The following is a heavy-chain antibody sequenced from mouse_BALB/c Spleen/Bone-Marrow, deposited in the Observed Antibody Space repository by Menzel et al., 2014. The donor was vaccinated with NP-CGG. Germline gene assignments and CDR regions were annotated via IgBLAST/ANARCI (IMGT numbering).Heavy chain of an antibody. CDR2: INPDSSTI. J-gene: IGHJ3*01. V-gene: IGHV4-1*02. D-gene: IGHD1-2*01. CDR3: TRLHYYGYSAY. Sequence: EVQLVESGGGLVQPGGSLKLSCAASGFDFSRYWMSWVRQAPGKGLEWIGEINPDSSTINYTPSLKDKFIISGVNAKNTLYLQKSKVRSEDTALYYCTRLHYYGYSAYWGQGTLVTVST. CDR1: GFDFSRYW.